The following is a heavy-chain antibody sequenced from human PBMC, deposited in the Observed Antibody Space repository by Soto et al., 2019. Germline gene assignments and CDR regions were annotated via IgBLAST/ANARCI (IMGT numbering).Heavy chain of an antibody. CDR1: GYSFSNYW. CDR3: AGSVVVPSTMNYFDY. J-gene: IGHJ4*02. D-gene: IGHD2-15*01. Sequence: GESLKISCKGSGYSFSNYWIAWVRQMPGKGLEWMGIIFPADSDTKYSPSFQGQVTISADKSISTAYLQWSSLKASGTAMYYCAGSVVVPSTMNYFDYWGQGSLVTVSS. CDR2: IFPADSDT. V-gene: IGHV5-51*01.